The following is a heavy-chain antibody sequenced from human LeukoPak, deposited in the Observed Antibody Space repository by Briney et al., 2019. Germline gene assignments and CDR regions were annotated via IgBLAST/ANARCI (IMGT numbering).Heavy chain of an antibody. CDR1: GFTFSSYS. CDR2: ISSSSSTI. Sequence: GGSLRLSCAASGFTFSSYSMSWVRQAPGKGLEWVSYISSSSSTIYYADSVKGRFTISRDNAKNSLYLQMNSLRAEDTAVYYCARKKNLALDYWGQGTLVTVSS. CDR3: ARKKNLALDY. J-gene: IGHJ4*02. V-gene: IGHV3-48*04.